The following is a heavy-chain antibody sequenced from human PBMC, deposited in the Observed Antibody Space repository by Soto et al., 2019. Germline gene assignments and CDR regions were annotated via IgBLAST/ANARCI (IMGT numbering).Heavy chain of an antibody. J-gene: IGHJ3*01. Sequence: TLSLTCTVSGGSISSGDYYWSWIRQPPGKGLEWIGYIYYSGSTYYNPSLKSRVTISVDTSKNQFSLKLSSVTAADTAVYYCARDIWEYSSSSPDGVPHDPLYFWGKGTMVTVSS. D-gene: IGHD6-6*01. V-gene: IGHV4-30-4*01. CDR2: IYYSGST. CDR3: ARDIWEYSSSSPDGVPHDPLYF. CDR1: GGSISSGDYY.